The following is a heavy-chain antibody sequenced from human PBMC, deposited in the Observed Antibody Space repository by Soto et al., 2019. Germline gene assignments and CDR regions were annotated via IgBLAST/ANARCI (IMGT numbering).Heavy chain of an antibody. V-gene: IGHV6-1*01. J-gene: IGHJ4*02. CDR1: GDTVSSTSAA. Sequence: SQTLSLTCVISGDTVSSTSAAWTWIRQSPSRGLEWVGRTYYRSKWYNDYAVSVKGRIIINSDTSKNQFSLQLNSVTPDDTAVYYCARDSSGYDPFDYWGQGTLVTVSS. CDR3: ARDSSGYDPFDY. D-gene: IGHD5-12*01. CDR2: TYYRSKWYN.